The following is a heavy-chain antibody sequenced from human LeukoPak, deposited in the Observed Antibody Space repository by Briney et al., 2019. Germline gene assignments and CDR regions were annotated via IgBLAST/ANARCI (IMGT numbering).Heavy chain of an antibody. V-gene: IGHV4-39*01. J-gene: IGHJ4*02. CDR2: IYYSGST. CDR3: AGGLRGVIIPSDY. D-gene: IGHD3-10*01. CDR1: GGSISSSSYY. Sequence: SETLSLTCTVSGGSISSSSYYWGWIRQPPGKGLEWIGSIYYSGSTYYNPSLKSRVTISVDTSKNQFSLKLTSVTAADTAVYYCAGGLRGVIIPSDYWGQGTLVTVSS.